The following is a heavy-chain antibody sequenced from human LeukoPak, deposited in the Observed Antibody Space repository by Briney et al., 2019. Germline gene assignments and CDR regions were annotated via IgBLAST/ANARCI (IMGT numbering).Heavy chain of an antibody. CDR3: ARESRDYVGSGYYMDV. Sequence: SETLSLTCTVSGGSISSSSYYWGWIRQPPGKGLEWIGSIYYSGSTYYNPSLKSRVTISVDTSKNQFSLKLSSVTAAGTAVYYCARESRDYVGSGYYMDVWGKGTTVTVSS. J-gene: IGHJ6*03. CDR1: GGSISSSSYY. V-gene: IGHV4-39*07. D-gene: IGHD3-10*01. CDR2: IYYSGST.